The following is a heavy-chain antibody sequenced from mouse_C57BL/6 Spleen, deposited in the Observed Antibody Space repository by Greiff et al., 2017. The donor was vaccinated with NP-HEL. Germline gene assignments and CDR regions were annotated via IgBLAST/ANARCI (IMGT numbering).Heavy chain of an antibody. Sequence: EVQLQESGGDLVKPGGSLKLSCAASGFTFSSYGMSWVRQTPDKRLEWVATISSGGSYTYYPDSVKGRFTISRDNAKNTLYLQMSSLKSEDTAMYYCARPMITKAMDYWGQGTSVTVSS. CDR3: ARPMITKAMDY. V-gene: IGHV5-6*01. CDR1: GFTFSSYG. CDR2: ISSGGSYT. J-gene: IGHJ4*01. D-gene: IGHD2-4*01.